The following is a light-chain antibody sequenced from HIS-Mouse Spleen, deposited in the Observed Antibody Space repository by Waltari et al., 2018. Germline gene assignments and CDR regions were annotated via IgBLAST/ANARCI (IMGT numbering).Light chain of an antibody. Sequence: SYELTQPPSVSVSPGQTARITCSGDALPTKYAYWYQQKSGQAPVLVIYEDSKRPSGLPEGFSGASSGTMATLTISGAQVEDEADYYCYSTDSSGNHRVFGGGTKLTVL. CDR3: YSTDSSGNHRV. CDR1: ALPTKY. CDR2: EDS. V-gene: IGLV3-10*01. J-gene: IGLJ2*01.